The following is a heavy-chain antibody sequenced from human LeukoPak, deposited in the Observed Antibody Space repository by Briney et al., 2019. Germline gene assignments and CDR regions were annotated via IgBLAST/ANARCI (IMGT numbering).Heavy chain of an antibody. CDR1: GGSFSGYY. D-gene: IGHD2-15*01. CDR3: ARGRLGYCSGGSCLLRNWFDP. CDR2: INHSGST. J-gene: IGHJ5*02. V-gene: IGHV4-34*01. Sequence: SETLSLTCAVYGGSFSGYYWSWIRQPPGKGLEWSGEINHSGSTNYNPSLKSRVTISVDTSKNQFSLKLSSVTAADTAVYYCARGRLGYCSGGSCLLRNWFDPWGQGTLVTVSS.